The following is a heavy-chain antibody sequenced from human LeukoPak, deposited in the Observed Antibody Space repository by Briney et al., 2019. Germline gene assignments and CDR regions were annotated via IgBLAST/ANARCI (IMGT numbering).Heavy chain of an antibody. J-gene: IGHJ4*02. V-gene: IGHV3-9*01. CDR2: ISWNSGSI. Sequence: GGSLRLSCAASGFTFDDYAMHWVRQAPGKGLEWVSGISWNSGSIGYADSVKGRFTISSDNAKNSLYLQMNSLRAEDTALYYCAKAPIDKQWLVPHFDYWGQGTLVTVSS. D-gene: IGHD6-19*01. CDR1: GFTFDDYA. CDR3: AKAPIDKQWLVPHFDY.